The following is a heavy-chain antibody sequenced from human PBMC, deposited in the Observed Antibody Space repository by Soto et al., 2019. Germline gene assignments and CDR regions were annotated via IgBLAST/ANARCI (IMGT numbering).Heavy chain of an antibody. CDR3: ARGGGVGVAGSAAFDM. V-gene: IGHV1-2*02. CDR2: INPATGAA. Sequence: QLHLVQSGAVVKKPGASVTVSCSASGYPVTAYYMHWVRQAPGRGLEWMGGINPATGAAKYTQTFQGGVTMTRETSTSTVFMELSGLTSEDTAVFYCARGGGVGVAGSAAFDMWGQGTLVTVSS. D-gene: IGHD3-3*01. CDR1: GYPVTAYY. J-gene: IGHJ3*02.